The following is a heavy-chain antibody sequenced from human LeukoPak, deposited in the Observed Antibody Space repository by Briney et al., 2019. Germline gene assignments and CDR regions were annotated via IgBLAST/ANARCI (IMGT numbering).Heavy chain of an antibody. Sequence: SETLSLTCTVSGGSISSYYWSWIRQPPGKGLEWIGYIYYSGSTNYNPSLKSRVTISVDTSKNQFSLKLSSVTAADTAEYYCARQAARYSSYLWGQGTLVTVSS. CDR3: ARQAARYSSYL. V-gene: IGHV4-59*08. CDR2: IYYSGST. J-gene: IGHJ5*02. D-gene: IGHD6-13*01. CDR1: GGSISSYY.